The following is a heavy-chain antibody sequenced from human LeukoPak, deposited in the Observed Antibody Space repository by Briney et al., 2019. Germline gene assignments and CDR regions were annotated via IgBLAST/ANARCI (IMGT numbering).Heavy chain of an antibody. J-gene: IGHJ3*02. V-gene: IGHV4-38-2*01. Sequence: PSETLSLTCAVSVYSISSGYYWGLIRPPPGERLEWFGSIYHSGSTYYNPSLKSRVHISVDTSKNQYSLQLRSVSAADTAVYYCARYRNEALFAFDIWGQGTMVSVSS. D-gene: IGHD1-14*01. CDR2: IYHSGST. CDR1: VYSISSGYY. CDR3: ARYRNEALFAFDI.